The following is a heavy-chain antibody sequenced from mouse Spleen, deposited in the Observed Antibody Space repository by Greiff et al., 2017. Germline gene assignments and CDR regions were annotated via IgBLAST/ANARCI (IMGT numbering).Heavy chain of an antibody. V-gene: IGHV3-6*01. D-gene: IGHD4-1*01. CDR1: GYSITSGYY. CDR3: ARRLANWDPFAY. Sequence: EVQLQESGPGLVKPSQSLSLTCSVTGYSITSGYYWNWIRQFPGNKLEWMGYISYDGSNNYNPSLKNRISITRDTSKNQFFLKLNSVTTEDTATYYCARRLANWDPFAYWGQGTLVTVSA. J-gene: IGHJ3*01. CDR2: ISYDGSN.